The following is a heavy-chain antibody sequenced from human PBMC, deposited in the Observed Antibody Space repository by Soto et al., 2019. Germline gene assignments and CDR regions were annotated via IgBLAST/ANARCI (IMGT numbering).Heavy chain of an antibody. V-gene: IGHV4-39*01. CDR2: IYYTGST. CDR1: SGSIRSNSHY. CDR3: AGNDYGGNWFDP. J-gene: IGHJ5*02. Sequence: SETLSLTCTVSSGSIRSNSHYWGWIRQPPGKGLEWIGNIYYTGSTYYSPSLKSRVTISVDTSKNQFSLKLTSVTAADTAVYYCAGNDYGGNWFDPWGQGTLVTVSS. D-gene: IGHD4-17*01.